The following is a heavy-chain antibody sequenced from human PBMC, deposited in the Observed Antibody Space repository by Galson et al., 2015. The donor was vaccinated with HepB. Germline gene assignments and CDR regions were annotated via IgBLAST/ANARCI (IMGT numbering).Heavy chain of an antibody. D-gene: IGHD2-2*01. V-gene: IGHV3-30-3*01. Sequence: PLRLSCPASGLTFSIYHMHWVRQAPGKGLEWVAIISFDGANKHYADSVRGRFTISSDNSKNTCFLQMNSLRAEDTGVYYCARGGNMVVPSAMPAYWGQGTLVTVSS. CDR1: GLTFSIYH. CDR2: ISFDGANK. CDR3: ARGGNMVVPSAMPAY. J-gene: IGHJ1*01.